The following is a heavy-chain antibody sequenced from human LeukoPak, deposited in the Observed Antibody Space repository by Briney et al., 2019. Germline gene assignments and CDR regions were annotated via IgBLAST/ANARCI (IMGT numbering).Heavy chain of an antibody. CDR3: ITDPGEWEPI. CDR2: IKSKTDGGTT. V-gene: IGHV3-15*01. D-gene: IGHD1-26*01. CDR1: GLTFSNAW. Sequence: SGGSLRLSCAASGLTFSNAWMSWVRQAPGKGLEWVGRIKSKTDGGTTDYGAPVKGRFVISRDDSKNTLYLQMNGLKIEDTAVYYCITDPGEWEPIWGQGTMATVSS. J-gene: IGHJ3*02.